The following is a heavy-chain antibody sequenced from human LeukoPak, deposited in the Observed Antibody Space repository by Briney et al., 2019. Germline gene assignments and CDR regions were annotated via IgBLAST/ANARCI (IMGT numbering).Heavy chain of an antibody. Sequence: SETVSLTCAVYGGSFSGYYWSWIRQPPGKGLEWIGEINHSGSTNYNPSLKSRVTISVDTSKNQFSLKLSSVTAADTAVYYCARGLELLWFGELGYWGQGTLVTVSS. CDR1: GGSFSGYY. CDR3: ARGLELLWFGELGY. D-gene: IGHD3-10*01. V-gene: IGHV4-34*01. CDR2: INHSGST. J-gene: IGHJ4*02.